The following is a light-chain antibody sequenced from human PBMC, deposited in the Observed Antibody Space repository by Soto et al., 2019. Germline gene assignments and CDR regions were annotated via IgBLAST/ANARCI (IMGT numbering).Light chain of an antibody. CDR2: NAS. V-gene: IGKV1-5*03. Sequence: DIQMTQSTSTLSGSVGDRVTITCRASQTISSWLAWYQQKPGKAPKLLIYNASTLKSGVPSRFSGSGSGTEFTLTISSLQPDDFATYYCQHYNSYSEAFGQGTKVDI. CDR1: QTISSW. CDR3: QHYNSYSEA. J-gene: IGKJ1*01.